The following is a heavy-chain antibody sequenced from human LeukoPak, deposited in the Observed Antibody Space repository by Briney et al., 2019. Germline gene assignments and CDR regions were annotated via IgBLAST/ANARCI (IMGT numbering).Heavy chain of an antibody. D-gene: IGHD3-22*01. CDR1: GGSISSSNW. J-gene: IGHJ4*02. V-gene: IGHV4-4*02. CDR2: IYHSGST. Sequence: PSGTLSLTCAVSGGSISSSNWWSWVRQPPGKGLEWIGEIYHSGSTNYNPSLKSRVTISVDTSKNQFSLKLSSVTAADTAVYYCARDPYDSSGYYAYWGQGTLVTVSS. CDR3: ARDPYDSSGYYAY.